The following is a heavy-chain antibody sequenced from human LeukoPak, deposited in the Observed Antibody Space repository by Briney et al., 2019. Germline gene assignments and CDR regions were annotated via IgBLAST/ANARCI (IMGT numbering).Heavy chain of an antibody. CDR3: ARDRITMVRGPGTFDY. Sequence: PSETLSLTCTVSGGSLSSGGYYWSWIRQHPGKGLEWIGYIYYSGSTYYNPSLKSRVTISVDTSKNQFSLKLSSVTAADTAVYYCARDRITMVRGPGTFDYWGQGTLVTVSS. V-gene: IGHV4-31*03. J-gene: IGHJ4*02. CDR2: IYYSGST. CDR1: GGSLSSGGYY. D-gene: IGHD3-10*01.